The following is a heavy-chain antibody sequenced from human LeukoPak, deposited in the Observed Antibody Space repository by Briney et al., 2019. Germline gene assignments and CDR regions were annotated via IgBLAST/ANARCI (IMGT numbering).Heavy chain of an antibody. CDR1: GFTFSGFW. J-gene: IGHJ3*01. CDR2: INSDGSEG. V-gene: IGHV3-7*03. Sequence: GGSLRLSCAVFGFTFSGFWMSWSRQAPGKGLEWVASINSDGSEGYYADVVKGRFTISRDNAKNSLYLQINSLRAEDTAVYYCARSSYSSSSSVWGQGTMVTVSS. CDR3: ARSSYSSSSSV. D-gene: IGHD6-6*01.